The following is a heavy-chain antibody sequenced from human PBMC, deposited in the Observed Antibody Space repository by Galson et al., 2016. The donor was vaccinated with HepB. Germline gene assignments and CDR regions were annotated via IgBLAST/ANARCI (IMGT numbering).Heavy chain of an antibody. Sequence: SETLSLTCTVSGDSISSSSNFWAWIRQPPGKGLEWIGTIYETGRTDYNSSLKSRVTISVDTSKNQFSLKLSSVTAADTAVYYCASGWSSSSAVIDYWGQGTLVAVSS. D-gene: IGHD3-3*01. CDR1: GDSISSSSNF. J-gene: IGHJ4*02. CDR2: IYETGRT. CDR3: ASGWSSSSAVIDY. V-gene: IGHV4-39*01.